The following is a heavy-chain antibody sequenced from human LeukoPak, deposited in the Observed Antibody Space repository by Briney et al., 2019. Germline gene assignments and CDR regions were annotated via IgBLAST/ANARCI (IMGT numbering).Heavy chain of an antibody. Sequence: GASVKVSCKASGYTFTSYGISWVRQARGQGLEWMGWISAYNGNTNYAQKLQGRVTMTTDTSTSTAYMELRSLRSDDTAVYYCAARFHYYDSSGYYQSWGQGTLVTVSS. D-gene: IGHD3-22*01. CDR3: AARFHYYDSSGYYQS. J-gene: IGHJ4*02. CDR2: ISAYNGNT. V-gene: IGHV1-18*01. CDR1: GYTFTSYG.